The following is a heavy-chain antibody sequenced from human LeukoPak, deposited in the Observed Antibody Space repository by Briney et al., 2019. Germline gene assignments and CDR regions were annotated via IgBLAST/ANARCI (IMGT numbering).Heavy chain of an antibody. V-gene: IGHV3-48*03. J-gene: IGHJ4*02. CDR2: ISSSSSTL. CDR1: GFTFSSSE. Sequence: GGSLRLSCAASGFTFSSSEMNWVRQAPGKGLEWISYISSSSSTLYYADSVKGRFTISRDNAKNSLYLQMNSLRVEDTAVYYCARDRIFGYWGQGTLVTVSS. CDR3: ARDRIFGY.